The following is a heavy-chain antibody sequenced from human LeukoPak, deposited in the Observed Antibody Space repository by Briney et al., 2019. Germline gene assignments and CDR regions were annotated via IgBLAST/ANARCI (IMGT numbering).Heavy chain of an antibody. Sequence: GGSLRLSCAVSGFTFSGFWMSWSRQAPGKGLEWVASINSDGSEGYYADVVKGRFTISRDNAKNSLYLQINSLRAEDTAVYYCARLAPYGEHPFWGQGTLVTVSS. D-gene: IGHD4-17*01. CDR1: GFTFSGFW. CDR2: INSDGSEG. J-gene: IGHJ4*02. CDR3: ARLAPYGEHPF. V-gene: IGHV3-7*03.